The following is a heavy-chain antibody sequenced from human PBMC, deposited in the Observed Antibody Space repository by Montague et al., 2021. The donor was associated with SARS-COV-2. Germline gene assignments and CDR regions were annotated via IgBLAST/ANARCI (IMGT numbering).Heavy chain of an antibody. CDR2: IYYSGST. Sequence: TLSLTCTVSGGSISSGGYYWSWIRQHPGKGLEWIGYIYYSGSTYYNPSLKSRVTISVDTSNNQFSLKLSSVTAADTAVYYCARVQGITMIVVVIGAFDTWGRGTRAPVPS. D-gene: IGHD3-22*01. CDR1: GGSISSGGYY. J-gene: IGHJ3*02. V-gene: IGHV4-31*03. CDR3: ARVQGITMIVVVIGAFDT.